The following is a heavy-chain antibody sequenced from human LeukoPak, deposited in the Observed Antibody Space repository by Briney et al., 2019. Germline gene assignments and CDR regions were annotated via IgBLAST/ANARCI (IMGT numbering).Heavy chain of an antibody. V-gene: IGHV4-61*08. J-gene: IGHJ5*02. CDR2: IYYSGST. Sequence: SQTLSLTCTVSGGSISSGGYYWSWIRQPPGKGLEWIGYIYYSGSTNYNPSLKSRVTISVDTSKNQFSLKLSSVTAADTAVYYCARLNRGIRFDPWGQGTLVTVSS. CDR1: GGSISSGGYY. D-gene: IGHD1-14*01. CDR3: ARLNRGIRFDP.